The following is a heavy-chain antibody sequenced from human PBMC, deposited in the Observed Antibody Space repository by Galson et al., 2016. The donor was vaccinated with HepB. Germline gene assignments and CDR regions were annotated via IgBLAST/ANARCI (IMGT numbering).Heavy chain of an antibody. CDR1: GFSFRNYG. CDR2: ISDDGTNK. Sequence: LRLSCAASGFSFRNYGMHWVRQAPGKGLDWVSAISDDGTNKYYADSMKGRFTISRDNSKNTLSLQMNSLRAVDTAVYYCVAGKEYFQHWGQGTLVTVSS. V-gene: IGHV3-30*03. CDR3: VAGKEYFQH. J-gene: IGHJ1*01. D-gene: IGHD6-19*01.